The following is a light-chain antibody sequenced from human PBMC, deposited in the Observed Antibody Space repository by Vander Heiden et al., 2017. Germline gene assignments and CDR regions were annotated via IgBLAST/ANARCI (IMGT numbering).Light chain of an antibody. Sequence: EIVMTQPPATLSVSPGERATLSCRASQSVSSNLAWYQQKPGQAPRLLIYGESTRATGIPARFSGSGSGTEFTLTISSRQSEEFAVYYCQQYNNWPPWTFGQGTKVEIK. CDR1: QSVSSN. CDR2: GES. J-gene: IGKJ1*01. CDR3: QQYNNWPPWT. V-gene: IGKV3-15*01.